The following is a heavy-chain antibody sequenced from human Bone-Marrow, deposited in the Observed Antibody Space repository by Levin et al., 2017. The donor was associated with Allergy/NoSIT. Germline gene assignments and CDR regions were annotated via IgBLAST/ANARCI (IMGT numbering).Heavy chain of an antibody. CDR2: IYSGGST. Sequence: GESLKISCAASGFTVSSNYMSWVRQAPGKGLEWVSVIYSGGSTYYADSVKGRFTISRDNSKNTLYLQMNSLRAEDTAVYYCARAGRRMNQETEYITYFDYWGQGTLVTVSS. V-gene: IGHV3-66*01. D-gene: IGHD1-14*01. J-gene: IGHJ4*02. CDR1: GFTVSSNY. CDR3: ARAGRRMNQETEYITYFDY.